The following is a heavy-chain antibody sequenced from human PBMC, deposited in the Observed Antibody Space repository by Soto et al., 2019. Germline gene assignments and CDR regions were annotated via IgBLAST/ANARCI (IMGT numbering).Heavy chain of an antibody. D-gene: IGHD5-12*01. V-gene: IGHV1-69*14. CDR3: ASGIELWLRRINNGYSG. Sequence: QVQLVQSGAEVKKPESSVKVSCKAPGGTFSTYAISWVRQAPGQGLEWMGGIIPMFGTANYAQRFQDRVTITANKSTNTVYMELSSLRSEDTGVYFCASGIELWLRRINNGYSGWGQGTLVTVSS. CDR1: GGTFSTYA. J-gene: IGHJ4*02. CDR2: IIPMFGTA.